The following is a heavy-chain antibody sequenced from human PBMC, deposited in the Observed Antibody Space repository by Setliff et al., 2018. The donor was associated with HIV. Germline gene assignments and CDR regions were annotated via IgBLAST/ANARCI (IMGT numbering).Heavy chain of an antibody. Sequence: SETLSLTCAVSGGSISSNWWSWVRQSPGKGLEWIGEIYHSGSTHYNPSLQSRVTISVDKSKSQFSLKLNSVTAADTAVYYFARYYYDRSSTFYDFDFWGQGTLVTVSS. CDR1: GGSISSNW. CDR3: ARYYYDRSSTFYDFDF. CDR2: IYHSGST. J-gene: IGHJ4*03. D-gene: IGHD3-22*01. V-gene: IGHV4-4*02.